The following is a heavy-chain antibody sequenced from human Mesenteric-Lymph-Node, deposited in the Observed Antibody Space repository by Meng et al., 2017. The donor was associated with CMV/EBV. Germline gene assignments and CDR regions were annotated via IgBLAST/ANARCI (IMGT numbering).Heavy chain of an antibody. V-gene: IGHV2-5*02. CDR3: AHSSGIAAAGPVYFDY. J-gene: IGHJ4*02. Sequence: QITLKQSGPTLVKPTQTLTLTCTFSGFSLSTSGVGVGWLRQPLGKALEGLALNYWDDDKRYSPSLKSRLTITKDTAKNQMVLTMTNMDPVDTATYYCAHSSGIAAAGPVYFDYWGQGALVTVSS. CDR1: GFSLSTSGVG. CDR2: NYWDDDK. D-gene: IGHD6-13*01.